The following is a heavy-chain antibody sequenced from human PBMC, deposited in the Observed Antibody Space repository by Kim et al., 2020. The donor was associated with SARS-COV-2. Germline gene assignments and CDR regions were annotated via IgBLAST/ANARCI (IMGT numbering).Heavy chain of an antibody. V-gene: IGHV4-39*02. CDR3: ARDYKDGYKRARIDY. D-gene: IGHD5-12*01. CDR1: GGSISSSSYY. Sequence: SETLSLTCTVSGGSISSSSYYWTWIRQPPGKGLEWIGNVFYSGNTYYNPSLTSRVTISVDTSKNQFPLKLSSATAADTAMYYCARDYKDGYKRARIDYWGQGTLVTVSS. J-gene: IGHJ4*02. CDR2: VFYSGNT.